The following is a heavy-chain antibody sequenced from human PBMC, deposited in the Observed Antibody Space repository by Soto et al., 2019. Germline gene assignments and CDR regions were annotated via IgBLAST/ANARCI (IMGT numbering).Heavy chain of an antibody. V-gene: IGHV1-18*01. CDR2: ISAYNGNT. J-gene: IGHJ3*02. Sequence: ASVKVSCKASGYTFTSYGISWVRQAPGQGLEWMGWISAYNGNTNYAQKLQGRVTMTTDTSTSTAYMELRSLRSDDTAVYYCARGVVDYYDSSGYYVFDIWGQGTMVTVS. CDR1: GYTFTSYG. D-gene: IGHD3-22*01. CDR3: ARGVVDYYDSSGYYVFDI.